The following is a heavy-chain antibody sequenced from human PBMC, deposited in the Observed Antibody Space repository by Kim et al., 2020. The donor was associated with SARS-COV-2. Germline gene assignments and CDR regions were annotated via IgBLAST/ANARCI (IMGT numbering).Heavy chain of an antibody. Sequence: GGSLRLSCAASGFTFSSYDMSWVRQAPGKGLEWVSAISGSGSTTYYADSVKGRFTISRDNAKNTLYLQMNSLRAEDTALYYCAEYPRAYSSGWDGEFDYWGQGTLVTVSS. J-gene: IGHJ4*02. D-gene: IGHD6-19*01. CDR1: GFTFSSYD. CDR2: ISGSGSTT. V-gene: IGHV3-23*01. CDR3: AEYPRAYSSGWDGEFDY.